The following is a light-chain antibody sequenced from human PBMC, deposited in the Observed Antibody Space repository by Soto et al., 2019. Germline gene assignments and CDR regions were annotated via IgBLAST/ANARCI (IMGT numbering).Light chain of an antibody. CDR3: QQYKNWPT. CDR2: GAS. Sequence: EMVMTQSPATLSVSPGERATLSCRASQSVSSNLAWYQQKPGQAPRLLIYGASTRATGIPARFSGSGSGTEFTLTISSLQSEDFAVFYCQQYKNWPTFGGGTKVEIK. J-gene: IGKJ4*01. V-gene: IGKV3-15*01. CDR1: QSVSSN.